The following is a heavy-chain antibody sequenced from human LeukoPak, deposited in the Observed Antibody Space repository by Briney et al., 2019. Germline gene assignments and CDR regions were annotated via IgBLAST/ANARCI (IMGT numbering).Heavy chain of an antibody. CDR2: ISSGSGYI. D-gene: IGHD1-1*01. J-gene: IGHJ4*02. Sequence: GGSLRLSCAASGFTFSTYNMNWVRQAPGKGLEWVSSISSGSGYIYYADSVKGRFIISRDNAKNSLYLQMNSPRAEDTAVYYCAREGGGIDYWGQGTLVTVSS. CDR1: GFTFSTYN. V-gene: IGHV3-21*01. CDR3: AREGGGIDY.